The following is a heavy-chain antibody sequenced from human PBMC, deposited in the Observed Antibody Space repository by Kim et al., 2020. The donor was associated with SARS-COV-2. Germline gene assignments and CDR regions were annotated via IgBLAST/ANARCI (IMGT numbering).Heavy chain of an antibody. V-gene: IGHV4-34*01. J-gene: IGHJ4*01. CDR1: GGSFSGYY. CDR2: INHSGST. Sequence: SETLSLTCAVYGGSFSGYYWSWIRQPPGKGLEWIGEINHSGSTNYNPSLKSRVTISVDTSKNQFSLKLSSVTAADTAVYYCARALYYYGSGSYQFDYWG. D-gene: IGHD3-10*01. CDR3: ARALYYYGSGSYQFDY.